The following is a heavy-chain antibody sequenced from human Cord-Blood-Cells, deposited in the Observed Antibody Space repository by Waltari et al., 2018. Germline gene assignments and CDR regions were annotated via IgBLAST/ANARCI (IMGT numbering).Heavy chain of an antibody. V-gene: IGHV4-34*01. CDR3: ARGEPPSDY. Sequence: QVQLQQWGAGLLKPSETLSLTCAVYGGSFSGYYWSWIRQPPGKGLEWIGEINHSGITNYNPSLKSRVTISVDTSKNQFSLKLSSVTAADTAVYYCARGEPPSDYWGQGTLVTVSS. D-gene: IGHD1-26*01. CDR1: GGSFSGYY. CDR2: INHSGIT. J-gene: IGHJ4*02.